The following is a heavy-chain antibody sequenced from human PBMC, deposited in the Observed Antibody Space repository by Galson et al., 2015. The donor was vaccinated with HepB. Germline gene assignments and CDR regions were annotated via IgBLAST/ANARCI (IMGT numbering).Heavy chain of an antibody. V-gene: IGHV3-30*18. CDR2: ISYDGSNT. CDR1: GFTFSMYG. Sequence: SLRLSCAASGFTFSMYGMHWVRQAPGQGLEWVAVISYDGSNTYYIDSVKGRFSISRDNSKDMFFLQMNSLRREDTAVYYCAEDLATGGRGNWGFDYWGQGTLVTVSS. CDR3: AEDLATGGRGNWGFDY. J-gene: IGHJ4*02. D-gene: IGHD7-27*01.